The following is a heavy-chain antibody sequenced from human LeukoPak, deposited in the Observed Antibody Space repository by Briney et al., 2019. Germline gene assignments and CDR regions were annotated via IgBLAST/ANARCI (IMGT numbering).Heavy chain of an antibody. Sequence: PSQTLSLTCTVSGGSISSGDYYWSWIRQPPGKGLEWIGYIYYSGSTYYNPSHKSRVTISVDTSKNQFSLKLSSVTAADTAVYYCARGDVVVVAATGWYFDLWGRGTLVTVSS. D-gene: IGHD2-15*01. CDR2: IYYSGST. V-gene: IGHV4-30-4*08. CDR3: ARGDVVVVAATGWYFDL. CDR1: GGSISSGDYY. J-gene: IGHJ2*01.